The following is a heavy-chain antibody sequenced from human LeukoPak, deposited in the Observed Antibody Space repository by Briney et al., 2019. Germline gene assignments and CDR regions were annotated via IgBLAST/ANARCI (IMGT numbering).Heavy chain of an antibody. Sequence: SETLSLTCTVSGGSISSYYWSWIRQPPGKGLEWIGYIYYSGSTNYNLSLKSRVTISVDTSKNQFSLKLSSVTAADTAVYYCARGMAARPGDYWGQGTLVTVSS. CDR2: IYYSGST. CDR3: ARGMAARPGDY. D-gene: IGHD6-6*01. V-gene: IGHV4-59*01. CDR1: GGSISSYY. J-gene: IGHJ4*02.